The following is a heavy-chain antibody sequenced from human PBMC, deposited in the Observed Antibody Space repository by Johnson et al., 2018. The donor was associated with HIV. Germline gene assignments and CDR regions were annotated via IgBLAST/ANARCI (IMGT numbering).Heavy chain of an antibody. CDR2: ISYDGSNK. Sequence: QVQLVESGGGVVQPGRSLRLSCAASGFTFSSYAMHWVRQAPGTGLEWVAVISYDGSNKYYADSVKGRFIISRDNSKNTLYVQMNRLRPEDTAAYFCAKGRSGGSGAFDIWGQGTVVTVSS. D-gene: IGHD3-10*01. J-gene: IGHJ3*02. V-gene: IGHV3-30-3*01. CDR1: GFTFSSYA. CDR3: AKGRSGGSGAFDI.